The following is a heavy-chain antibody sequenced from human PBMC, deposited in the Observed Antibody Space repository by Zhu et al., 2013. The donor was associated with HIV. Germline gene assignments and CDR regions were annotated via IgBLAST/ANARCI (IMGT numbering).Heavy chain of an antibody. D-gene: IGHD2-21*01. V-gene: IGHV1-3*01. CDR3: ASSIDKVAFDY. CDR2: INAGDGNT. J-gene: IGHJ4*02. Sequence: QVQLVQSGAEVKKPGASVKVSCKASGYTFTSYPIHWLRQAPGQRLEWMAWINAGDGNTKYSQKFQGRVTITRDTSASTAYMELSGLRSEDTAVYYCASSIDKVAFDYWGQGTLVTVSS. CDR1: GYTFTSYP.